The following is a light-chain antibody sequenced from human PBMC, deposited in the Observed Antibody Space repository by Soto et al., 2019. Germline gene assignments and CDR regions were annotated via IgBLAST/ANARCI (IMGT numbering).Light chain of an antibody. Sequence: QSVLTQPASLSGSPGHSITISCTGTSSDVGGYNYVSWYQQHPGKAPKFMIYDVSNRPSGVSTRFSGSKSGNTASLTISGLQAEDEADYYCNSYTTSNTRQIVFGTGTKVT. CDR1: SSDVGGYNY. J-gene: IGLJ1*01. V-gene: IGLV2-14*01. CDR3: NSYTTSNTRQIV. CDR2: DVS.